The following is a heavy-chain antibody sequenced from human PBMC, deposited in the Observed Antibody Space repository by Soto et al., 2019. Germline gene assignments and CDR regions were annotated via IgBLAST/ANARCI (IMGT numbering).Heavy chain of an antibody. D-gene: IGHD3-16*02. CDR3: AHSTGYDYVWGSYRYRFDY. CDR1: GFSLSTSGVG. CDR2: IYWNDDK. J-gene: IGHJ4*02. V-gene: IGHV2-5*01. Sequence: QITLKESGPPLVKPTQTLTLTCTFSGFSLSTSGVGVGWIRQPPGKALEWLALIYWNDDKRYSPSLKSRLTITKDTSKNQVVLTMTNMDPVDTATYYCAHSTGYDYVWGSYRYRFDYWGQGTLVTVSS.